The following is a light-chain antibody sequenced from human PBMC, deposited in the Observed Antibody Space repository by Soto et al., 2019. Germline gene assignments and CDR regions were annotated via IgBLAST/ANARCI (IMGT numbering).Light chain of an antibody. CDR3: QQYNNCPPIT. CDR2: GAS. CDR1: QSVSNN. V-gene: IGKV3-15*01. Sequence: ERRIRQACGTRWSSPCERTTLSCIASQSVSNNYLAWYQQKPGQAPRLLMYGASRRATGIPTRFSGSGSGTEFTLTISSLQSEEFGIYYCQQYNNCPPITFGEGTKVAIK. J-gene: IGKJ4*01.